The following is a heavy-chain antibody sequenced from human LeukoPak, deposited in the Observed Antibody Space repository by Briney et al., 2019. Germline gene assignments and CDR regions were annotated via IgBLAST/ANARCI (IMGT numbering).Heavy chain of an antibody. D-gene: IGHD5-18*01. CDR2: ISAYSGNT. CDR3: ARERGGYNYGPDY. Sequence: ASVKVSCKASGYTFTSYGISWVRQAPGQGLEWMGWISAYSGNTKYAQKFQGRVTMTTDTSTSIVYMELRSLTFDDTAVYYCARERGGYNYGPDYWGQGTLVIVSS. CDR1: GYTFTSYG. V-gene: IGHV1-18*01. J-gene: IGHJ4*02.